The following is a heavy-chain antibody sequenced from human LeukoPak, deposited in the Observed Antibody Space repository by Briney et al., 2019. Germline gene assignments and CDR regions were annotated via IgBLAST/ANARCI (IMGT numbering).Heavy chain of an antibody. J-gene: IGHJ4*02. CDR2: INHSGST. CDR3: AAGGGPFSGSPTFDY. D-gene: IGHD1-26*01. Sequence: SETLSLTCTVSGEFISGGGSYWSWIRQPPGKGLEWIGEINHSGSTNYNPSLKSRVTISVDTSKNQFSLKLSSVTAADTAVYYCAAGGGPFSGSPTFDYWGQGTLVTVSS. V-gene: IGHV4-34*01. CDR1: GEFISGGGSY.